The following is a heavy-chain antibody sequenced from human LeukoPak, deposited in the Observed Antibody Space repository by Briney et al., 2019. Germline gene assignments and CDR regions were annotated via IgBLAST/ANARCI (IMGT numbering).Heavy chain of an antibody. J-gene: IGHJ5*02. CDR2: IMPLFGTA. CDR1: GGTFNNSA. V-gene: IGHV1-69*05. D-gene: IGHD4-17*01. Sequence: SVKVSCKTSGGTFNNSAISWVRQAPGQGLEWLGGIMPLFGTAGYPQKFKGRVTITKDESTRTVYLELTSLTSDDTAVYYCARDVHGDYGSGWFDPWGQGTLVSVSS. CDR3: ARDVHGDYGSGWFDP.